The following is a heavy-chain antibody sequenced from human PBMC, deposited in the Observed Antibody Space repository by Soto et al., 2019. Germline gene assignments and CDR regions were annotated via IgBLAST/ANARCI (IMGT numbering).Heavy chain of an antibody. J-gene: IGHJ3*02. CDR2: IIPIFGTA. V-gene: IGHV1-69*13. CDR3: ARALSHYYDSSGRQAFDI. Sequence: VKVSCKASGGTFSSYAISWVRQAPGQGLEWMGGIIPIFGTANYAQKFQGRVTITADESTSTAYMELSSLRSEDTAVYYCARALSHYYDSSGRQAFDIWGQGTMVTVSS. CDR1: GGTFSSYA. D-gene: IGHD3-22*01.